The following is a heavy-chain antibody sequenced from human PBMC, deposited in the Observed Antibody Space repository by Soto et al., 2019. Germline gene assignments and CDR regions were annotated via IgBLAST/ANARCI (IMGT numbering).Heavy chain of an antibody. V-gene: IGHV3-23*01. CDR2: ISGSGGST. D-gene: IGHD3-10*01. CDR3: AKEGGLYGSGSYYPIYYYYGMDV. Sequence: GGSLRLSCAASGFTFSSYAMSWVRQAPGKGLEWVSAISGSGGSTYYADSVKGRFTISRDNSKNTVYLQMNSLRAEDTAVYYCAKEGGLYGSGSYYPIYYYYGMDVWGQGTTVTVSS. J-gene: IGHJ6*02. CDR1: GFTFSSYA.